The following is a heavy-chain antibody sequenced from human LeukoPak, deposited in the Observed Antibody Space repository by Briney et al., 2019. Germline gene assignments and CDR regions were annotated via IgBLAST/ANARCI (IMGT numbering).Heavy chain of an antibody. D-gene: IGHD6-6*01. CDR2: TYQRSKWYN. J-gene: IGHJ4*02. V-gene: IGHV6-1*01. Sequence: SQTLSLTCAISGDSVSINSAAWNWIRQSPSRGLEWLGRTYQRSKWYNDYAVSVKSRITINPDISKNQFSLQLNSVTPEDTAVYYCARISFTRGELVPDYWGQGTLVTVSS. CDR1: GDSVSINSAA. CDR3: ARISFTRGELVPDY.